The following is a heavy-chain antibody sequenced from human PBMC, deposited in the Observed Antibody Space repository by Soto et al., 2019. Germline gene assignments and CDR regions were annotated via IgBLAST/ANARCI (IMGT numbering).Heavy chain of an antibody. Sequence: QAQLMQSGAEVKRPGASVKVSCRSSGYTFSSYGISWVRQAPGQGLEWLGWISPYDGNRNYAQTLQGRVYMTTDTSANTAYMELRSLRVDDTAKYYCARGGYYDSSGSRNYHYYGMNLWGQGTTVTVSS. D-gene: IGHD3-9*01. CDR1: GYTFSSYG. CDR3: ARGGYYDSSGSRNYHYYGMNL. J-gene: IGHJ6*02. CDR2: ISPYDGNR. V-gene: IGHV1-18*04.